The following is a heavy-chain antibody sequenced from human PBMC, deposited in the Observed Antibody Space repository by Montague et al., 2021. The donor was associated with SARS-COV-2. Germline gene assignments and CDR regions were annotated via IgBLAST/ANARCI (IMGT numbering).Heavy chain of an antibody. D-gene: IGHD3-10*01. V-gene: IGHV4-38-2*02. CDR1: GYSINSNYY. Sequence: SETLSLTCTVSGYSINSNYYWGWIRQPPGKGLEWIGCSYHSGTTXXHPXXXSRVTISLDTSNNHFSLKATSVTAADTAVYYCARAPYYGPGKPYQFDYWGRGTLVTVSS. CDR2: SYHSGTT. J-gene: IGHJ4*02. CDR3: ARAPYYGPGKPYQFDY.